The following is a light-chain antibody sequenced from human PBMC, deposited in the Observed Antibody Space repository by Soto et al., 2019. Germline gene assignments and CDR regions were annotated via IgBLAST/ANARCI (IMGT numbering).Light chain of an antibody. CDR1: QSVASNY. CDR3: QQYGNSPQT. Sequence: EIVLTQSPGTLSLSPGERATLSCRASQSVASNYLGWYQQKPGQAPRVLIFDASIRATGIPDRFSASGSGSDFTLTISRLEPEDFAVYYCQQYGNSPQTFGQGTKVDIK. J-gene: IGKJ1*01. V-gene: IGKV3-20*01. CDR2: DAS.